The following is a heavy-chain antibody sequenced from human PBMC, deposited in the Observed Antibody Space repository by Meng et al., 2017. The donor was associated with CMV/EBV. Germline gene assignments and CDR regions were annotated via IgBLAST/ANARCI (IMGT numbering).Heavy chain of an antibody. J-gene: IGHJ4*02. D-gene: IGHD6-19*01. Sequence: QLQLEASGPGLVKPSATLSLTCTVSGGSISRSRYYWGWIRQPPGNGLEWIGSIYYSGSTYYNPSLKSRVTISVDTSKNQFSLKLSSVTAADTAVYYCARDSAVAGVVDYWGQGTLVTVSS. CDR1: GGSISRSRYY. CDR2: IYYSGST. CDR3: ARDSAVAGVVDY. V-gene: IGHV4-39*07.